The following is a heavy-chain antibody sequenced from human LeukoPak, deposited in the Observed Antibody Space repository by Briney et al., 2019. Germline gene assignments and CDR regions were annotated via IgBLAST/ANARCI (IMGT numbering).Heavy chain of an antibody. D-gene: IGHD6-13*01. V-gene: IGHV6-1*01. CDR2: TYYRSKWYT. CDR1: GDNVSTNGAA. CDR3: VRTPSSSWYAWFDP. Sequence: SQTLSLTCVISGDNVSTNGAAWNWLRQSPSRGLEWLGRTYYRSKWYTDYALSVKNRISINPDTSKNQLSLQLNSATPEDTAVYYCVRTPSSSWYAWFDPWGQGTLVTVSS. J-gene: IGHJ5*02.